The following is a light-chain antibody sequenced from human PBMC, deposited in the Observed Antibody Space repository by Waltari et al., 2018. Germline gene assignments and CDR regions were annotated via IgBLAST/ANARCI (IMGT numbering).Light chain of an antibody. Sequence: QSALTQPASVSGSPGQSITISCPGTSSDVGTSNYVSWYHQHPGKAHKLIIYDVYKRPSGASNRFSGSKSGNTASLTISGLQAEDEADYYCSSYTSSTSYVFGTGTKVTVL. V-gene: IGLV2-14*03. CDR1: SSDVGTSNY. CDR2: DVY. J-gene: IGLJ1*01. CDR3: SSYTSSTSYV.